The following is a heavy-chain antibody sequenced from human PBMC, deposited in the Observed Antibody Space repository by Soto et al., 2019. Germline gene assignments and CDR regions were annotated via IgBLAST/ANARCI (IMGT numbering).Heavy chain of an antibody. J-gene: IGHJ6*03. Sequence: PSETLSLTCAVYGGSFIGYYWIWIRQPPGKGLEWIGEINHSGSTNYNPSLKSRVTISVDTSKNQFSLKLSSVTAADTAVYYCARATSSLWSGYYPYYYYYMDVWGKGTTVTVSS. CDR2: INHSGST. CDR1: GGSFIGYY. D-gene: IGHD3-3*01. CDR3: ARATSSLWSGYYPYYYYYMDV. V-gene: IGHV4-34*01.